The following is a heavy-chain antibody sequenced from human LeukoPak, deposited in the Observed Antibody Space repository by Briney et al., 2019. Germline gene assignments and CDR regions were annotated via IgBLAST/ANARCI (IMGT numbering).Heavy chain of an antibody. CDR1: GFTVSSNY. D-gene: IGHD3-16*01. V-gene: IGHV3-66*01. CDR3: ARDVYYDTNFDF. J-gene: IGHJ4*02. Sequence: PGGSLRLSCAASGFTVSSNYMSWVRQAPGKGLEWVSVIYSGGSTYYADSVKGRFTISRDNSKNTLYLQMNSLRAEDTAVYYCARDVYYDTNFDFWGQGTLVTVSS. CDR2: IYSGGST.